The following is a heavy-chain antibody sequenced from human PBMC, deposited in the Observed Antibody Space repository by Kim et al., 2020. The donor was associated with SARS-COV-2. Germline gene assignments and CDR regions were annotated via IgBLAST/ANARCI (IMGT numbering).Heavy chain of an antibody. CDR2: ISGSDEST. V-gene: IGHV3-23*01. D-gene: IGHD3-22*01. CDR1: GFTFAAYA. J-gene: IGHJ1*01. CDR3: AKHFGSSGSEFQH. Sequence: GGSLRLSCAASGFTFAAYAMSWVRQAPGEGLQWLSGISGSDESTYYADSVKGRFIISRDNSKNTLHLQMDRLRVEDTAVYYCAKHFGSSGSEFQHWGQGTLITVSS.